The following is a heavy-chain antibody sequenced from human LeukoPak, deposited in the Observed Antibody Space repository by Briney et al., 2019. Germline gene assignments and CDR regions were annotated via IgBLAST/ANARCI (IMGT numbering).Heavy chain of an antibody. D-gene: IGHD3-22*01. J-gene: IGHJ4*02. Sequence: ASVKVSCKTSGYNFNNSGISWVRQAPGQGLKWMGWLSALSGDTNYAQKLQGGVTMTTDTFPSTAYMGQWRPRSPDTAVYFSARLEMYNYNSRGYYLGGYFDYWGQGTLVTVSS. CDR1: GYNFNNSG. CDR3: ARLEMYNYNSRGYYLGGYFDY. CDR2: LSALSGDT. V-gene: IGHV1-18*01.